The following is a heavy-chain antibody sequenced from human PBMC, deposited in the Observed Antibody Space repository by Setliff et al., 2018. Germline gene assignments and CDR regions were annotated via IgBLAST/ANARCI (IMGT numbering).Heavy chain of an antibody. CDR2: IYTSGST. CDR3: ARHHRGVIISWFDP. Sequence: SETLSLTCTVSGGSISSGSYYWSWIRQPAGKGLEWIGHIYTSGSTNYNPSLKSRVTISVDTSKNQFSLKLSSVTAADTAVYYCARHHRGVIISWFDPWGQGTLVTVS. CDR1: GGSISSGSYY. D-gene: IGHD3-10*01. V-gene: IGHV4-61*09. J-gene: IGHJ5*02.